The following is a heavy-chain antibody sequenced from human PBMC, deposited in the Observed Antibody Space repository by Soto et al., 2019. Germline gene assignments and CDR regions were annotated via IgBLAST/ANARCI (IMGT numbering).Heavy chain of an antibody. V-gene: IGHV4-4*02. D-gene: IGHD3-22*01. Sequence: QVQLQESGPGLVKPSGTLSLTCAVSGGSISSSNWWSWVRQPPGKGLEWIGEIYHSGSTNYNPSLKRRVTISVDKSKNQFSLKLSSVTAADTAVYYCARVVGYVDSGYYFDYWGQGTLVTVSS. CDR3: ARVVGYVDSGYYFDY. CDR1: GGSISSSNW. J-gene: IGHJ4*02. CDR2: IYHSGST.